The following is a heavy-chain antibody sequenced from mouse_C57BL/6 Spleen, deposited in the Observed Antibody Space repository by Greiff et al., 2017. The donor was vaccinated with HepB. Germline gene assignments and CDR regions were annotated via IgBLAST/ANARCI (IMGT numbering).Heavy chain of an antibody. V-gene: IGHV3-6*01. D-gene: IGHD2-4*01. CDR1: GYSITSGYY. Sequence: EVQLQESGPGLVKPSQSLSLTCSVTGYSITSGYYWNWIRQFPGNKLEWMGYISYDGSNNYNPSLKNRISITRDTSKNQFFLKLNSVTTEDTATYYCARVDDYGWYFDVWGTGTTVTVSS. CDR3: ARVDDYGWYFDV. J-gene: IGHJ1*03. CDR2: ISYDGSN.